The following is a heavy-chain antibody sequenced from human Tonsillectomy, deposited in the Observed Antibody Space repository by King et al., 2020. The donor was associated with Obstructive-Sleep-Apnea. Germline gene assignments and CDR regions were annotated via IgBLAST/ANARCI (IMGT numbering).Heavy chain of an antibody. D-gene: IGHD6-19*01. Sequence: VQLVESGGGLVKPGGSLRLSCAASGFTFSNAWMTWVRQAPGKGLEWVGRIKRKTDGGTTDNAAPVKGRFTISRDDSKKTLYLQMNSLKIEDTAIYYCTTAGVGGSGWPLGNYFDYWGQGTLVTVSS. CDR2: IKRKTDGGTT. V-gene: IGHV3-15*01. CDR3: TTAGVGGSGWPLGNYFDY. J-gene: IGHJ4*02. CDR1: GFTFSNAW.